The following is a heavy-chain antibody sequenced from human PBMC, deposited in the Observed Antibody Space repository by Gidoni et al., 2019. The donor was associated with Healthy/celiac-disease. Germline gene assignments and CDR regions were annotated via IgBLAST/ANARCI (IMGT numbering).Heavy chain of an antibody. V-gene: IGHV3-33*01. J-gene: IGHJ6*03. CDR3: ARWGYSSSSGYYYYYMDV. CDR2: IGYDGSNK. Sequence: QVQLVESGGGVVQPGRSLRLSCAASGITFSSYGMHWVRQAPGKGLEWVAVIGYDGSNKYYADSVKGRFTISRDNSKNTLYLQMNSLRAEDTAVYYCARWGYSSSSGYYYYYMDVWGKGTTVTVSS. CDR1: GITFSSYG. D-gene: IGHD6-6*01.